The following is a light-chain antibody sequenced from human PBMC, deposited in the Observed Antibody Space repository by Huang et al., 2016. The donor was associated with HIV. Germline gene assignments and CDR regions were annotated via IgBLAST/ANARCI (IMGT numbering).Light chain of an antibody. Sequence: EVVLTQSPATLSLSPGERATLSCGASQSVGSYLAWYQQKPGQAPGLLMYDASSRAPGIPDRFSGSGAGTDFTLTISSLEPEDFAVYYCQQRTNWPLSLTFGGGTKVEIK. J-gene: IGKJ4*01. CDR1: QSVGSY. V-gene: IGKV3-11*01. CDR2: DAS. CDR3: QQRTNWPLSLT.